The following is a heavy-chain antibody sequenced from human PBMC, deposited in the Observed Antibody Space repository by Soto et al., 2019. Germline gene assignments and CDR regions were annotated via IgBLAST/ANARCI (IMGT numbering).Heavy chain of an antibody. CDR3: VRSGRRSGIDY. CDR2: VNPNSNET. Sequence: QVQLVQSGAEVKKPGASVKVSCEASGDTFSSYHISWVRQASGQGLEWMGWVNPNSNETDYAQKFQGRVTMTGNTSIRTAYMELSSLRSDDTAVYYCVRSGRRSGIDYWGQGTLVTVSS. J-gene: IGHJ4*02. CDR1: GDTFSSYH. D-gene: IGHD5-12*01. V-gene: IGHV1-8*01.